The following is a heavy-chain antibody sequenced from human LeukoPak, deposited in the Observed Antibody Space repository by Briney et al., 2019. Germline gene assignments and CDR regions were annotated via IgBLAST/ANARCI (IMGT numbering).Heavy chain of an antibody. CDR2: IYAGGTT. CDR1: GLIVSSNF. Sequence: AGGSLRLSCAASGLIVSSNFMSWVRQAPGKGLEWVSVIYAGGTTYYADSVKGRFTVSRDNSKNTLYLQMNSLRAEDTAVYYCASLARRVATPLDYWGQGTLVTVSS. CDR3: ASLARRVATPLDY. V-gene: IGHV3-53*01. D-gene: IGHD5-12*01. J-gene: IGHJ4*02.